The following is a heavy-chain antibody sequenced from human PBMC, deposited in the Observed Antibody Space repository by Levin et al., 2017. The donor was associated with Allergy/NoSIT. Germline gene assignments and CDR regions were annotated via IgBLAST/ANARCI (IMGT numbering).Heavy chain of an antibody. J-gene: IGHJ5*02. Sequence: SETLSLTCTVSGGSISSSSYYWGWIRQPPGKGLEWIGSIYYSGSTYYNPSLKSRVTISVDTSKNQFSLKLSSVTAADTAVYYCARTRTYYYDSSSHNWFDPWGQGTLVTVSS. D-gene: IGHD3-22*01. CDR2: IYYSGST. CDR3: ARTRTYYYDSSSHNWFDP. CDR1: GGSISSSSYY. V-gene: IGHV4-39*01.